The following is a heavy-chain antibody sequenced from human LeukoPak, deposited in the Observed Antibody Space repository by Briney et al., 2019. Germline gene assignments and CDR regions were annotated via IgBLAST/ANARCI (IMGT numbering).Heavy chain of an antibody. CDR2: ISGSGGST. V-gene: IGHV3-23*01. CDR3: AKDGETTVTNIDY. D-gene: IGHD4-17*01. Sequence: GGSLRLSCAASGFTFSSYGMSWVRQAPGKGLEWGSAISGSGGSTYYADSVKGRFTISRDNSKNTLYLQMNSLRAEDTAVYYCAKDGETTVTNIDYWGQGTLVTVSS. CDR1: GFTFSSYG. J-gene: IGHJ4*02.